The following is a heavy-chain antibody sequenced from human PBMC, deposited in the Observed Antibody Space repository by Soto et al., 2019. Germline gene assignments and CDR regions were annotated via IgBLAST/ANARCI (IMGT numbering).Heavy chain of an antibody. J-gene: IGHJ4*02. V-gene: IGHV3-43*01. CDR3: AKDERSSRYYGSGSYSMNLDY. CDR1: GFTFDDYT. CDR2: ISWDGGST. Sequence: GGSLRLSCAASGFTFDDYTMHWVRQAPGKGLEWVSLISWDGGSTYYADSVKGRFTISRDNSKNSLYLQMNSLRTEDTALYYCAKDERSSRYYGSGSYSMNLDYWGQGTLVTVSS. D-gene: IGHD3-10*01.